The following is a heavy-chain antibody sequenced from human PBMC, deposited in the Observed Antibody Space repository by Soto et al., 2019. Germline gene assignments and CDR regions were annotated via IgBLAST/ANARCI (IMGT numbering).Heavy chain of an antibody. Sequence: GASVKVSCTASGGTFSSYTISWVRQAPGQGLEWMGRIIPILGIANYAQKFQGRVTITADKSTSTAYMELSSLRSEDTAVYYCARERVVTHYYYYYMDVWGKGTTVTVSS. CDR2: IIPILGIA. CDR1: GGTFSSYT. J-gene: IGHJ6*03. V-gene: IGHV1-69*04. D-gene: IGHD3-3*01. CDR3: ARERVVTHYYYYYMDV.